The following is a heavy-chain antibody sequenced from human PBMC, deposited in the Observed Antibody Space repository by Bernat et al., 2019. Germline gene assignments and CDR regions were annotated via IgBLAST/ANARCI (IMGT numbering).Heavy chain of an antibody. CDR1: GFTFSSYA. Sequence: EVQLLESGGGLVQPGGSLRLSCAASGFTFSSYAMSWVRQAPGKGLEWVSAIIGSGGSTYYADSVKGRFTISRDNSKNTLYLQMNSLRAEDTAVYYCAKSVYDYVWGSYRSGYFDYWGQGTLVTVSS. V-gene: IGHV3-23*01. J-gene: IGHJ4*02. CDR2: IIGSGGST. CDR3: AKSVYDYVWGSYRSGYFDY. D-gene: IGHD3-16*02.